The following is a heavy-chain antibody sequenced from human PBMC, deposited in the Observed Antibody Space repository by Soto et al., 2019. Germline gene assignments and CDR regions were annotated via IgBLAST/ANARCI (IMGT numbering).Heavy chain of an antibody. Sequence: PGESRKISCKASGYTFSSYWIGWVRQMPGKGLEWMGIIYPPDSDTRYSPSFQGQVTISVDKSMTTAYLQWSSLKASDTAMYYCASHVSGNWFDPWGQGTLVTVS. D-gene: IGHD1-26*01. V-gene: IGHV5-51*01. CDR2: IYPPDSDT. J-gene: IGHJ5*02. CDR1: GYTFSSYW. CDR3: ASHVSGNWFDP.